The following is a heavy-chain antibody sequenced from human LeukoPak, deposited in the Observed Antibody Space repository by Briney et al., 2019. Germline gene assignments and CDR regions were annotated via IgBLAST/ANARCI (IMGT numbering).Heavy chain of an antibody. Sequence: PGRSLRLSCAASGLTFSSYAMHWVRQAPGKGLEWVAVISYDGSNKYYADSVKGRFTISRDNSKNTLYLQMNSLRAEDTAVYYCARVREGIAVAATDYWGQGTLVTVSS. CDR1: GLTFSSYA. CDR3: ARVREGIAVAATDY. V-gene: IGHV3-30-3*01. J-gene: IGHJ4*02. D-gene: IGHD6-19*01. CDR2: ISYDGSNK.